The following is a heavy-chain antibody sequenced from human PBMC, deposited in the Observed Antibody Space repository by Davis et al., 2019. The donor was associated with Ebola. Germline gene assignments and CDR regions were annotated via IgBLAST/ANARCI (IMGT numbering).Heavy chain of an antibody. CDR1: GFTFSSYE. V-gene: IGHV3-48*03. CDR2: ISSSGSTI. CDR3: ARAIGPIAVAGTGRRYYYYYYGMDV. D-gene: IGHD6-19*01. J-gene: IGHJ6*02. Sequence: GESLKISCAASGFTFSSYEMNWVRQAPGKGLEWVSYISSSGSTIYYADSVKGRFTISRDNAKNSLYLQMNSLRAEDTAVYYCARAIGPIAVAGTGRRYYYYYYGMDVWGQGTTVTVSS.